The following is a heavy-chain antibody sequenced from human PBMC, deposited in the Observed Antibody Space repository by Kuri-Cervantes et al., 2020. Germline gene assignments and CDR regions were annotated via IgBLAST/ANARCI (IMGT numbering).Heavy chain of an antibody. CDR3: ARTAAATYSEFDY. V-gene: IGHV4-4*02. CDR2: IYHSGST. J-gene: IGHJ4*02. Sequence: GSLRLSCAVSGGSISSSNWWSWVRQPPGKGLEWIGEIYHSGSTNYNPSLKSRVAISVDKSKNQFSLKLSSETAADTAVYYCARTAAATYSEFDYWGQGTLVTVSS. D-gene: IGHD2-2*01. CDR1: GGSISSSNW.